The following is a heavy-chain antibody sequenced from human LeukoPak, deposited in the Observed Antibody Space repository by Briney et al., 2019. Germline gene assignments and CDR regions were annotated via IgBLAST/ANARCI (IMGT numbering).Heavy chain of an antibody. Sequence: GGSLRLSCAASGFTFSTYNMNWVRQAPGKGLEWVSYISDSSSSIYYADSVKGRFTISRDNAKNSLYLQMNSLRDEDTAVYYCAIDAWELPLDAFGIWGQGTMVTVSS. CDR2: ISDSSSSI. CDR1: GFTFSTYN. V-gene: IGHV3-48*02. J-gene: IGHJ3*02. CDR3: AIDAWELPLDAFGI. D-gene: IGHD1-26*01.